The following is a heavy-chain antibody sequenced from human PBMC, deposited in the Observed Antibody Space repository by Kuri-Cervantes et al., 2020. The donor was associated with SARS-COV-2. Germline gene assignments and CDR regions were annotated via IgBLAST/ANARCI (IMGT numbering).Heavy chain of an antibody. V-gene: IGHV3-11*01. J-gene: IGHJ3*02. CDR2: IGPSGTTK. CDR1: GFILSDYY. CDR3: AKERGYGYGFDI. Sequence: GESLKISCTASGFILSDYYMTWIRQAPGKGLEWVSNIGPSGTTKYYADSVKGRFTISRDNAKNSLYLQMNSLRPEDMAMYYCAKERGYGYGFDIWGQGTMVTVSS. D-gene: IGHD3-10*01.